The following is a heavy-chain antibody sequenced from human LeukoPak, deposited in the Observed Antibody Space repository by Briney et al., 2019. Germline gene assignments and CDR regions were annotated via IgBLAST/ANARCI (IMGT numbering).Heavy chain of an antibody. CDR1: GGSISSGNW. V-gene: IGHV4-4*02. Sequence: SETLSLTCAVSGGSISSGNWWSWVRQPPGKGLEWIGEIYHSGSTNYNPSLKSRVTISVDKSKNQFSLKLSSVTAADTAVYYCARVGRYCSSTSCYTPLGRKKNAFDIWGQGTMVTVSS. CDR2: IYHSGST. J-gene: IGHJ3*02. D-gene: IGHD2-2*02. CDR3: ARVGRYCSSTSCYTPLGRKKNAFDI.